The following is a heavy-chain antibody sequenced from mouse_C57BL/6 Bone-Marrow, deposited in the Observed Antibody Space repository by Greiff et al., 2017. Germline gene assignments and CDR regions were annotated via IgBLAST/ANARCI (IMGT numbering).Heavy chain of an antibody. V-gene: IGHV1-5*01. CDR3: TRGVDYGSSYEVAY. CDR2: IYPGNSDT. D-gene: IGHD1-1*01. CDR1: GYTFTSYW. Sequence: VQLQQSGTVLARPGASVKMSCKTSGYTFTSYWMHWVKQRPGQGLEWIGAIYPGNSDTSYNQKFKGKAKLTAVTSASTAYMELSSLTNEDSAVYYCTRGVDYGSSYEVAYWGQGTLVTVSA. J-gene: IGHJ3*01.